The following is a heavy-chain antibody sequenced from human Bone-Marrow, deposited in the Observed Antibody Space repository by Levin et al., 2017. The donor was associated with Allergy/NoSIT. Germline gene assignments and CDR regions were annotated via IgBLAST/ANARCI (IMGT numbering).Heavy chain of an antibody. V-gene: IGHV3-11*01. CDR3: ARDRPARPRYFDY. Sequence: KPGGSLRLSCEASGFSFSDYYLTWIRQAPGKGLEWVSNIGISSTATFYADSVKGRFTISRDNANNLLFLQMDSLRAEDTAVYYCARDRPARPRYFDYWGQGILVTVSS. J-gene: IGHJ4*02. CDR2: IGISSTAT. CDR1: GFSFSDYY. D-gene: IGHD2-2*01.